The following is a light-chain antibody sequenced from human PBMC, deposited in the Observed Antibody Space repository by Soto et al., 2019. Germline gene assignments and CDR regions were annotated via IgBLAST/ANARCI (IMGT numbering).Light chain of an antibody. CDR1: NRDVGGYNY. CDR3: SSYSSSSALDVI. Sequence: QSVLAQPASVSGSPGQSITISCAGTNRDVGGYNYVSWYQQYPGKAPKLIIYEDTYRPSGVSNRFSGSKSGNTASLTISGLQAEDEADYYCSSYSSSSALDVIFGGGTQLTVL. J-gene: IGLJ7*01. V-gene: IGLV2-14*01. CDR2: EDT.